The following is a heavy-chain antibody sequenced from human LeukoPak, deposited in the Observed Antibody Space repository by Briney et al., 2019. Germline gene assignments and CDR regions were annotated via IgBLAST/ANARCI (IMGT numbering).Heavy chain of an antibody. CDR2: IYYSGST. D-gene: IGHD3-22*01. CDR3: ARDSYYYDSSGYS. J-gene: IGHJ5*02. Sequence: SETLSLTCTVSGGSISSGDYYWSWIRQPPGKGLEWIGYIYYSGSTYYNPSLKSRVTISVDTSKNQFSLKLSSVTAADTAMYYCARDSYYYDSSGYSWGQGTLVTVSS. V-gene: IGHV4-30-4*01. CDR1: GGSISSGDYY.